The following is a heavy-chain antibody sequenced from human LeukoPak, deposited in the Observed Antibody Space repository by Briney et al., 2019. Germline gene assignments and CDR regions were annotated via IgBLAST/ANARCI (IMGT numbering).Heavy chain of an antibody. Sequence: SGGSLRLSCAASGFTFCGSAMLWVRQASGKGREWVGRIRSKANSYATAYTASVKGRFTISRDDSKNTAYLQMNSLKTEDTAVYYCNSEGDASGDYDTFDYWGQGTLVTVSS. J-gene: IGHJ4*02. CDR3: NSEGDASGDYDTFDY. D-gene: IGHD4-17*01. V-gene: IGHV3-73*01. CDR2: IRSKANSYAT. CDR1: GFTFCGSA.